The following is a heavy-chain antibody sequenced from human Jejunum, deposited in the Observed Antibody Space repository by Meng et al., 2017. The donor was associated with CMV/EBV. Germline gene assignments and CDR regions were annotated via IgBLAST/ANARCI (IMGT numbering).Heavy chain of an antibody. J-gene: IGHJ4*02. D-gene: IGHD1-7*01. Sequence: CAASGFPFSRNYMSWVRQAPGKGLEWVSLIYSGGSTYYADSVKGRFTISRDNSKNTLYLQMNSLRAEDSAVYSCARGRTTGYFDYWGQGTLVTVSS. CDR2: IYSGGST. V-gene: IGHV3-53*01. CDR1: GFPFSRNY. CDR3: ARGRTTGYFDY.